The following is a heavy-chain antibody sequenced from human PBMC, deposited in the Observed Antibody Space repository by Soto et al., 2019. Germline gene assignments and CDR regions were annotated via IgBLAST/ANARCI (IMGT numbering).Heavy chain of an antibody. Sequence: SETLSLTCAVYGGSFSGYYWSWIRQPPGKGLEWIGEINHSGSTNYNPSLKSRVTISVDTSKNQFSLKLSSVTAADTAVYYCARVNVLSRGQRLRYYYYMDVWGKGTTVTVSS. J-gene: IGHJ6*03. CDR1: GGSFSGYY. V-gene: IGHV4-34*01. D-gene: IGHD2-21*02. CDR3: ARVNVLSRGQRLRYYYYMDV. CDR2: INHSGST.